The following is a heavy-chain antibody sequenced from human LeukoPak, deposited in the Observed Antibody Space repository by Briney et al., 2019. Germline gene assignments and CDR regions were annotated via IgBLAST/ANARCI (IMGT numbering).Heavy chain of an antibody. J-gene: IGHJ4*02. V-gene: IGHV4-59*01. Sequence: SETLSLTCTVSGGSINSYYWSWIRQPPWKGLEWIGYIYYSGSTNYNPSLKSRVTISVDASKNQFSLKLSSVTAADTAVYYCARDVGYYFDYWGQGTLVTVSS. CDR3: ARDVGYYFDY. CDR1: GGSINSYY. CDR2: IYYSGST.